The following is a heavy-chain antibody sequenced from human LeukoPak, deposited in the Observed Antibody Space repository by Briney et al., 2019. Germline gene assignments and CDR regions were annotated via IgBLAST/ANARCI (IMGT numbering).Heavy chain of an antibody. CDR1: GLTFSNFV. Sequence: GGPLRLSCAASGLTFSNFVIHGVPKAPDRKLEWVAGISQDVNNKYYVDSVKGRFTISRDNSKNTLYLQMNTLRPEDTAVYYCAREFDAFDIWGQGTMVTVSS. CDR2: ISQDVNNK. CDR3: AREFDAFDI. V-gene: IGHV3-30*03. J-gene: IGHJ3*02.